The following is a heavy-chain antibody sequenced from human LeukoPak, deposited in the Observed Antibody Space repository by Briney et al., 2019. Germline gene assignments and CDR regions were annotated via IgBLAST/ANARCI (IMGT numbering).Heavy chain of an antibody. CDR3: ARETSGYYYMDV. CDR2: INHSGST. Sequence: SETLSLTCAVYGGSFSGYYWSWIRQPPGKGLEWIGEINHSGSTNYNPSLKSRVTISVDTSKNQFSLKLSSVTAADTAVYYCARETSGYYYMDVWGKGTTVTISS. D-gene: IGHD3-10*01. V-gene: IGHV4-34*01. CDR1: GGSFSGYY. J-gene: IGHJ6*03.